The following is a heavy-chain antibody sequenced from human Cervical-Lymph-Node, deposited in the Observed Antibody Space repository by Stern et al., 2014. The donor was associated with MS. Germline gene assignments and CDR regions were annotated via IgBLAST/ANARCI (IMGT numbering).Heavy chain of an antibody. V-gene: IGHV5-51*01. CDR3: ARQLSGEELDY. D-gene: IGHD2-15*01. CDR1: GYTFTSYW. Sequence: EVQLVESGAEVKKPGESLKISCKASGYTFTSYWIGWVRQMPGKGLEWMGIVYPADSDTRYSPSFQGQVTFSVDKSITTAYLQWSSLRASDTAVYYCARQLSGEELDYWGQGTLVTVSS. CDR2: VYPADSDT. J-gene: IGHJ4*02.